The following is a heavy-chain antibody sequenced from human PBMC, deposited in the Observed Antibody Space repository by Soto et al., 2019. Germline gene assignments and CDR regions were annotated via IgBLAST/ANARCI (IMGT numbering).Heavy chain of an antibody. CDR2: IYHSGST. V-gene: IGHV4-4*02. Sequence: SETLSLTCAVPGGSISSSNWWSWVRQPPGKGLEWIGEIYHSGSTNYNPSHKSRVTISVDKSKNQFSLKLSSVTAADTAVYYCASLIQLWGFDYWGQGTLVTVSS. CDR3: ASLIQLWGFDY. CDR1: GGSISSSNW. D-gene: IGHD5-18*01. J-gene: IGHJ4*02.